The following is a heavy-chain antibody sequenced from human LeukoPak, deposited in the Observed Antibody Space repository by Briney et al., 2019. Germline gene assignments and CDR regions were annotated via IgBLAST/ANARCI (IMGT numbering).Heavy chain of an antibody. D-gene: IGHD4-17*01. CDR3: ARDPNGDYIGAFDM. V-gene: IGHV3-23*01. CDR2: IRGSGVNT. Sequence: GGSLRLSCTASGFSFSAYAMMWVRQAPGKGPEWVSAIRGSGVNTYYADSVKGRFTISRDNSKYTLFLQMNSLRAEDTAVYYCARDPNGDYIGAFDMWGPGTMVTVSS. J-gene: IGHJ3*02. CDR1: GFSFSAYA.